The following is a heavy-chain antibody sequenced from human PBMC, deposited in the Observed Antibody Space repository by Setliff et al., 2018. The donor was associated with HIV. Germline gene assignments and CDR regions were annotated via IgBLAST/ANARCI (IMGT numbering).Heavy chain of an antibody. J-gene: IGHJ3*01. D-gene: IGHD3-9*01. Sequence: PGGSLRLSCAASGFTVENYYMSWVRQAPGKGLEWVSVVYSGGSTYYADSVKGRFTISRDIPRNSLYLQMNNLRAGDTAVYYCARAYDILIVNAFDVWGPGTMVTVSS. CDR1: GFTVENYY. V-gene: IGHV3-53*01. CDR2: VYSGGST. CDR3: ARAYDILIVNAFDV.